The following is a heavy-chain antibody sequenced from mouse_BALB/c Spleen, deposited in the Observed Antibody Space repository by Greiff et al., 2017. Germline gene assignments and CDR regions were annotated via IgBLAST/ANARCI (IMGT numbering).Heavy chain of an antibody. CDR3: ARSSSWDYYAMDY. J-gene: IGHJ4*01. Sequence: EVQRVESGGGLVKPGGSLKLSCAASGFTFSSYAMSWVRQTPEKRLEWVASISSGGSTYYPDSVKGRFTISRDNARNILYLQMSSLRSEDTAMYYCARSSSWDYYAMDYWGQGTSVTVSS. CDR2: ISSGGST. CDR1: GFTFSSYA. D-gene: IGHD1-1*01. V-gene: IGHV5-6-5*01.